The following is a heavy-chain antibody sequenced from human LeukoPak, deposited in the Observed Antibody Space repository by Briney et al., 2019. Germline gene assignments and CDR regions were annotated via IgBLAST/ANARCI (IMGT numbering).Heavy chain of an antibody. CDR3: ASIPSYYFDY. CDR2: IYHSGST. D-gene: IGHD6-6*01. CDR1: GGSISSGGYY. J-gene: IGHJ4*02. V-gene: IGHV4-30-2*01. Sequence: SQTLSLTCTVSGGSISSGGYYWSWIRQPPGKGLEWIGYIYHSGSTYYNPSLKSRVTISVDRSKNQFSLKLSSVTAADTAVYYCASIPSYYFDYWGQGTLVTVSS.